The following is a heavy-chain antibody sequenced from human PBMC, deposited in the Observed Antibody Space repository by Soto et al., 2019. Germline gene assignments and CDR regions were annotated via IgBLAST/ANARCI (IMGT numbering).Heavy chain of an antibody. V-gene: IGHV3-48*03. Sequence: EVQLVESGGGLVQAGGSRRLFCAVSGYTVRSYEMNWVRQAPGKGLEWVTYIGTSGKTIYYADSVRGRFTISRDNAKDSLYLQMNSLRAEDTAVYFCARDPAIYSGKFDYGLDVWGRGTTVTVSS. D-gene: IGHD4-4*01. J-gene: IGHJ6*02. CDR2: IGTSGKTI. CDR3: ARDPAIYSGKFDYGLDV. CDR1: GYTVRSYE.